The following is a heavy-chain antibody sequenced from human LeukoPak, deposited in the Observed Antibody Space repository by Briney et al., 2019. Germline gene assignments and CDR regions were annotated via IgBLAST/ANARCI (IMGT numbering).Heavy chain of an antibody. V-gene: IGHV4-31*03. Sequence: SETLSLTCTVSGGSISSGGYYWSWIRQHPGKGLEWIGYIYYSGSTYHNPSLKSRVTISVDTSKNQFSLKLSSVTAADTAVYYWARSSGYYSGFDYWGQGTLVTVSS. J-gene: IGHJ4*02. CDR1: GGSISSGGYY. D-gene: IGHD3-22*01. CDR2: IYYSGST. CDR3: ARSSGYYSGFDY.